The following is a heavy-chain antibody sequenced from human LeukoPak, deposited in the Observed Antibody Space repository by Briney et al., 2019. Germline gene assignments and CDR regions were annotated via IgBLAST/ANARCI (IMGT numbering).Heavy chain of an antibody. V-gene: IGHV3-7*03. CDR1: GFTFSRHW. Sequence: GSLSLSCAASGFTFSRHWMSWVRQAPGKGLEWVANIKEDGSEEYYVDSVKGRFTISRDNAKNSLYLQMNGLRAEDTAVYYCARELIGVITDFDYWGQGTLVTVSS. CDR3: ARELIGVITDFDY. CDR2: IKEDGSEE. D-gene: IGHD3-10*01. J-gene: IGHJ4*02.